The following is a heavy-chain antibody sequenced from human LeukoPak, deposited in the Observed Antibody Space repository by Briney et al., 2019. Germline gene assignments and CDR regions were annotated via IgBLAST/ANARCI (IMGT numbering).Heavy chain of an antibody. CDR3: ARKGYSSSWTNDY. V-gene: IGHV1-2*02. D-gene: IGHD6-13*01. Sequence: GASVKVSCKASGYTFTCYYMDWVRQAPGQGLEWMGWINPNSGGTNYAQKFQGRVTMTRDTSISTAYMELRSLRSGDTAVYYCARKGYSSSWTNDYWGQGTLVTVSS. J-gene: IGHJ4*02. CDR2: INPNSGGT. CDR1: GYTFTCYY.